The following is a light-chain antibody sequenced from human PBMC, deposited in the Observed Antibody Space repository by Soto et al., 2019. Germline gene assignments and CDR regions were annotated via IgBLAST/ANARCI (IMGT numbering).Light chain of an antibody. J-gene: IGKJ5*01. CDR2: GAS. V-gene: IGKV3-15*01. CDR3: QQYNIWSSIT. Sequence: EIVMTQSPATLSVSPGERATLSCRASQSISNKVGWYQQKPGQAPRLLIYGASTRATGVPPRFSGSGSGTEFTLTISSLQSEDFAFYYCQQYNIWSSITFGQGTLLEIK. CDR1: QSISNK.